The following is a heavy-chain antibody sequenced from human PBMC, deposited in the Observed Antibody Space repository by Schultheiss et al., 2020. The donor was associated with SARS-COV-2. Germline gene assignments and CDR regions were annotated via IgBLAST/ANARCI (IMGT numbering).Heavy chain of an antibody. Sequence: SQTLSLTCTVSGGSISSYYWSWIRQSPGKGLEWIGYIYYSGSTYYNPSLKSRVTISVDTSKNQFSLKLSSVTAADTAVYYCARERSSIAARRFDYWGQGTLVTVSS. D-gene: IGHD6-6*01. CDR1: GGSISSYY. J-gene: IGHJ4*02. CDR2: IYYSGST. V-gene: IGHV4-59*12. CDR3: ARERSSIAARRFDY.